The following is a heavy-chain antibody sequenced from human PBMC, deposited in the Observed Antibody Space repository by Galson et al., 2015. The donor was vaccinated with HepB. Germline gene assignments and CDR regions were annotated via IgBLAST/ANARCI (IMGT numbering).Heavy chain of an antibody. CDR2: FDPEDGET. V-gene: IGHV1-24*01. CDR1: GYTLTELS. D-gene: IGHD6-6*01. CDR3: GGSSSYYYYMDV. J-gene: IGHJ6*03. Sequence: SVKVSCKVSGYTLTELSMHWVRQAPGKGLEWMGGFDPEDGETIYAQKFQGRVTMTEDTSTDTAYMELSSLRSEDTAVYYCGGSSSYYYYMDVWGKGTTVTVSS.